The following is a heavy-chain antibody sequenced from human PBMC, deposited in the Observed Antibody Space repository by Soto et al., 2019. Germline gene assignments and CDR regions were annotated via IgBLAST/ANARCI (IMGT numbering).Heavy chain of an antibody. J-gene: IGHJ5*02. CDR3: ARWWVLNWFDP. D-gene: IGHD2-15*01. Sequence: ASEKVSCKASGYSFTGYYMHWVRQAPGQGLEWMGWINPNSGGTNYAQKLHGRVTMTRDTSNSTAYMELSRLRSDDTAVYYFARWWVLNWFDPWGQGTLVTVSS. CDR1: GYSFTGYY. CDR2: INPNSGGT. V-gene: IGHV1-2*02.